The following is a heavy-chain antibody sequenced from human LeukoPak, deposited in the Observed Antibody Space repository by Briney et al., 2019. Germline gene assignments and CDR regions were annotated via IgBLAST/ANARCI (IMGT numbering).Heavy chain of an antibody. D-gene: IGHD5-12*01. CDR2: ISYDGSNK. V-gene: IGHV3-30*18. J-gene: IGHJ4*02. CDR1: GFTFGSYA. Sequence: PGRSLRLSCAASGFTFGSYAMHWVRQAPGKGLEWVAIISYDGSNKYYADSVKGRFTISRDNSKNTLYLQMNSLRAEDTAVYYCAKYVDIVATIYYFEHWGQGTLVTVSS. CDR3: AKYVDIVATIYYFEH.